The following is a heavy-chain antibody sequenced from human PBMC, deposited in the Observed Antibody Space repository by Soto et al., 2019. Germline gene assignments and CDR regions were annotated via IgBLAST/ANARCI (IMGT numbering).Heavy chain of an antibody. V-gene: IGHV4-59*01. J-gene: IGHJ4*02. CDR3: ARVGGSPTTGFDS. D-gene: IGHD1-1*01. Sequence: PSETLSLTCTVSGASISSSYWSWIRQPPGKGLEWIGDIYYIGSTNYNPSLKSRVTMSVDTSKNQFSLKLTSVTAADTAVYYCARVGGSPTTGFDSWGQGTLVT. CDR2: IYYIGST. CDR1: GASISSSY.